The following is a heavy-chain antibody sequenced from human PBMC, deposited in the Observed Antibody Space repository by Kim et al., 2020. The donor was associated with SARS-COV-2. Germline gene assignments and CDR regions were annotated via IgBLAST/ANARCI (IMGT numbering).Heavy chain of an antibody. CDR3: AKSYQLLICYGMDV. V-gene: IGHV3-23*01. CDR2: ISGSGGST. J-gene: IGHJ6*02. Sequence: GGSLRLSCAASGFTFSSYAMSWVRQAPGKGLEWVSAISGSGGSTYYADSVKGRFTISRDNSKNTLYLQMNSLRAEDTAVYYCAKSYQLLICYGMDVWGQGATVTVSS. D-gene: IGHD2-2*01. CDR1: GFTFSSYA.